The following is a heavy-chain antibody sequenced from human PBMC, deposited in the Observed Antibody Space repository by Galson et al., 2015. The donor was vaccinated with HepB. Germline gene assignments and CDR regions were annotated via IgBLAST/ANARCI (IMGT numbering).Heavy chain of an antibody. D-gene: IGHD3-10*01. CDR2: ISGSGGSA. J-gene: IGHJ4*02. Sequence: SLRLPCAASGFPFSDYAMIWVRQAPRKGLEWVSSISGSGGSAHYADSVKGRFTISRDNSKNTMFLQMNSLRDEDTAIYYCAKGRGSGSYSMLSWGQGALVTVSS. V-gene: IGHV3-23*01. CDR3: AKGRGSGSYSMLS. CDR1: GFPFSDYA.